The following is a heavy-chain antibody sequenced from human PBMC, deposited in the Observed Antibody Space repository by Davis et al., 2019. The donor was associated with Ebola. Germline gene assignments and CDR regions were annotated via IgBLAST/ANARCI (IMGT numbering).Heavy chain of an antibody. J-gene: IGHJ4*02. D-gene: IGHD3-10*01. CDR3: ARMGKSYYDSLWDY. Sequence: GESLKISCKGSGYSFTSYWIAWVRQMPGKGLEWMGIIYPGDSDTRYSPSFRGQVTISADKSFSTAYLQWSGLKASDTAMYYCARMGKSYYDSLWDYWGRGTVVTVSS. V-gene: IGHV5-51*01. CDR1: GYSFTSYW. CDR2: IYPGDSDT.